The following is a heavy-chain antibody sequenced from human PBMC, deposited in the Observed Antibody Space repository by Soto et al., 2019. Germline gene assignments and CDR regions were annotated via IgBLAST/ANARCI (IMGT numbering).Heavy chain of an antibody. CDR2: INPSGGST. CDR3: ARGLQYSSSWPDAFDI. V-gene: IGHV1-46*01. Sequence: QVQLVQSGAEVKKPGASVKVSCKASGYTFTSYYMHWVRQAPGQGLEWMGIINPSGGSTSYAQKCQGRVTMTRDTSTSTVYMELSSLRSEDTAVYYCARGLQYSSSWPDAFDIWGQGTMVTVSS. D-gene: IGHD6-13*01. CDR1: GYTFTSYY. J-gene: IGHJ3*02.